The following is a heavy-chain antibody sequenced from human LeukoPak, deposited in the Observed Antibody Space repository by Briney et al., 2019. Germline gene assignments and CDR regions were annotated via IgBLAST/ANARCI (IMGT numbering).Heavy chain of an antibody. D-gene: IGHD3-10*01. V-gene: IGHV3-48*03. CDR1: GFTFSSYE. J-gene: IGHJ6*02. CDR3: ARDGSGISSYGMDV. CDR2: ISSSGSTI. Sequence: GGSLRLSCAASGFTFSSYEMNWVRQAPGKGLEWVSYISSSGSTIYYADSVKGRFTISRDNAKNSLYLQMNNLRAEDTAVYYCARDGSGISSYGMDVWGQGTTVTVSS.